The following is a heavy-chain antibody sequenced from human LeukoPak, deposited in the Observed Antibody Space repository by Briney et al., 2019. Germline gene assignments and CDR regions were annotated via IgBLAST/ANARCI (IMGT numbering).Heavy chain of an antibody. CDR1: GGSITSGDYY. D-gene: IGHD3-9*01. J-gene: IGHJ4*02. Sequence: PSETLSLTCSVSGGSITSGDYYWSWIRQPPGKGLEWIGYIYDSGNTNYNPSLKTRVTISADTSKNQFSLKLTSVTAADTAVYYCARSTWLLDKWGQGTLVTVSS. CDR2: IYDSGNT. CDR3: ARSTWLLDK. V-gene: IGHV4-61*08.